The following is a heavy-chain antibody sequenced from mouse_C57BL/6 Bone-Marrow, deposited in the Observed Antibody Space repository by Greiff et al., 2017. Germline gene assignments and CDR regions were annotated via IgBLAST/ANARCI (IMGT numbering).Heavy chain of an antibody. CDR1: GFTFSSYA. CDR2: ISSGGDYS. CDR3: VTTVVDYAMDY. Sequence: EVQVVESGEGLVKPGGSLKLSCAASGFTFSSYAMSWVRQTPEKRLEWVAYISSGGDYSYYADTVKGRFTISRDNARNTLYLQMSSLTSEDTAMYYSVTTVVDYAMDYWGQGTSVTVSS. V-gene: IGHV5-9-1*02. D-gene: IGHD1-1*01. J-gene: IGHJ4*01.